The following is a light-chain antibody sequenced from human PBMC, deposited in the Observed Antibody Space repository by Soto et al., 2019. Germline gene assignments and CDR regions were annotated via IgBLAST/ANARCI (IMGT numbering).Light chain of an antibody. CDR3: QQYNNWPPIT. J-gene: IGKJ5*01. CDR2: DVS. V-gene: IGKV3-15*01. Sequence: EVVLTQSPGTLSVSPGERATLSCRAGQGVTTNFAWYQQKSGQSPRLLIYDVSTRATGVPARFSGSGSETEFTLTISSLQSEDFAVYYCQQYNNWPPITFGQGTRLEI. CDR1: QGVTTN.